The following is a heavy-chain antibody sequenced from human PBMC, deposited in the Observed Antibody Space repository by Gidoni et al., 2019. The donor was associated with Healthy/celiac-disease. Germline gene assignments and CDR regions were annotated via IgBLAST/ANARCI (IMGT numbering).Heavy chain of an antibody. D-gene: IGHD3-22*01. CDR2: YYYRGST. V-gene: IGHV4-39*02. CDR1: GGSISSSSSY. Sequence: QLQLQESGPGLVKPSETLSLTCTFSGGSISSSSSYWGWTRQPPGKGLEWIGSYYYRGSTYSTPPLKSRVTISVDTSKNQFSLKLSSVTAADTAVYYCAREDDSSGYGGNSLDYWGQGTLVTVSS. J-gene: IGHJ4*02. CDR3: AREDDSSGYGGNSLDY.